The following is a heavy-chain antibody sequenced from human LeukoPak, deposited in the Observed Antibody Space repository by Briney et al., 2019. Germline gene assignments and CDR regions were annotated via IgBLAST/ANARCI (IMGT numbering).Heavy chain of an antibody. D-gene: IGHD6-13*01. CDR3: AKVPTAGTIDWFDP. V-gene: IGHV3-23*01. J-gene: IGHJ5*02. CDR2: ISGSGGST. Sequence: GGSLRLSCAASGFAFSSYGMSWVRQAPGKGLEWVSAISGSGGSTYYADSVKGRFTISRDNSKNTLYLQMNSLRVEDTAVYYCAKVPTAGTIDWFDPWGQGTLVSVSS. CDR1: GFAFSSYG.